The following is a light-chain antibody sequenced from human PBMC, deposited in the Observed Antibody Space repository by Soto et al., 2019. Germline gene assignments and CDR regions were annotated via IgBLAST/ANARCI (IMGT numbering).Light chain of an antibody. J-gene: IGKJ1*01. CDR1: QSVSSGY. Sequence: EIVLTQSPGTLSLSPGERGTLSCRASQSVSSGYLAWYQQKPGQAPRLLIYDASSRATGIPDRFSGSASGTDFTLTISRLEPEDFAVYYCQQYGGSPRTFGQGTKVDIK. CDR3: QQYGGSPRT. V-gene: IGKV3-20*01. CDR2: DAS.